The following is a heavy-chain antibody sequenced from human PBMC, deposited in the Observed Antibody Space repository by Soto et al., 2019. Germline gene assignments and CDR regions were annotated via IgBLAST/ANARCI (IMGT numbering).Heavy chain of an antibody. V-gene: IGHV4-31*03. Sequence: QVQLQESGPGLVKPSETLSLTCTVSGDSITSAGYYWSWIRQHPGKGLEWFGYMYHSGTTYYNPSLSIRVTISVDTSKNQFSLELTSVTAADTAMYYCARYKGDTRLFDPWGRGTLVTVSS. CDR2: MYHSGTT. CDR3: ARYKGDTRLFDP. CDR1: GDSITSAGYY. J-gene: IGHJ5*02. D-gene: IGHD3-22*01.